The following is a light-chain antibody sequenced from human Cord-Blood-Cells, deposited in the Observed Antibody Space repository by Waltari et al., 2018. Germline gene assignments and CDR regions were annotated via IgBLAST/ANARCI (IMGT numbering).Light chain of an antibody. CDR2: EGS. CDR1: SSDGGSYYL. CDR3: CSYAGSSTFVV. V-gene: IGLV2-23*03. J-gene: IGLJ2*01. Sequence: QSALTQPASVSGSPGQSITISCTGTSSDGGSYYLVSWYQQHPGKAPKLMIYEGSKRPSGVSKRFSGSKSGNTASLTISGLQAEDEADYYCCSYAGSSTFVVFGGGTKLTVL.